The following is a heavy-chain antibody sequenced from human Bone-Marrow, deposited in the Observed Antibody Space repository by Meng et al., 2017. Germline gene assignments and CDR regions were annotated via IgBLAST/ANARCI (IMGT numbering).Heavy chain of an antibody. J-gene: IGHJ4*02. V-gene: IGHV4-4*02. CDR2: INHSGST. Sequence: QVQLQESGPGLVKPSGTLSLTCTVSGDSISSDIWWSWVRQPPGKGLEWIGEINHSGSTNYNPSLKSRVTISVDTSKNQFSLKLSSVTAADTAVYYCARGGYCSGGSCNWGQGTLVTVSS. D-gene: IGHD2-15*01. CDR1: GDSISSDIW. CDR3: ARGGYCSGGSCN.